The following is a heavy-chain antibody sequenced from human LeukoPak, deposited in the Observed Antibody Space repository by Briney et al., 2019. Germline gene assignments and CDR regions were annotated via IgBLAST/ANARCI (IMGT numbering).Heavy chain of an antibody. V-gene: IGHV4-59*01. CDR1: GGSISSYY. CDR3: ARGVGLFDY. CDR2: IYYSGST. Sequence: PSETLSLTCTVSGGSISSYYWSWIRQPPGKGLEWIGYIYYSGSTNYNPSLKSRVTISVDTSKNQFSLKMSSVTAADTAVYYCARGVGLFDYWGQGTLVTVSS. J-gene: IGHJ4*02.